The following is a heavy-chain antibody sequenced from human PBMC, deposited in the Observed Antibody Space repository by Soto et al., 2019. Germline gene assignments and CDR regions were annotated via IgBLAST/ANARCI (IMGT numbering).Heavy chain of an antibody. J-gene: IGHJ5*02. V-gene: IGHV3-72*01. Sequence: EVQLVESGGGLVQPGGSLRLSCAASGFTFSDHYMDWVRQAPGKGLEWVGRTRNQANSYTTEYAASVKGRFTISRDDSKNSLYLQMNSLKTEDTAVYYCARESDYYDSSGYYYYRWFDPWGQGTLVTVSS. D-gene: IGHD3-22*01. CDR1: GFTFSDHY. CDR2: TRNQANSYTT. CDR3: ARESDYYDSSGYYYYRWFDP.